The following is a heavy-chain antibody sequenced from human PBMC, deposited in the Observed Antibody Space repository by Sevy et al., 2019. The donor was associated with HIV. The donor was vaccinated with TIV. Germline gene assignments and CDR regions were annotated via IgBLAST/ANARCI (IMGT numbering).Heavy chain of an antibody. CDR3: ARGTRGTFGK. Sequence: GGSLRLSCAASGFTFSNSWMHWVRQAPGKGLAWVAHINSDGEYITYADSVKGRFAISRDNTKNTLFLQMNSLRAEDTAMYYCARGTRGTFGKWGQGTLITVSS. V-gene: IGHV3-74*03. CDR1: GFTFSNSW. J-gene: IGHJ1*01. CDR2: INSDGEYI. D-gene: IGHD2-8*02.